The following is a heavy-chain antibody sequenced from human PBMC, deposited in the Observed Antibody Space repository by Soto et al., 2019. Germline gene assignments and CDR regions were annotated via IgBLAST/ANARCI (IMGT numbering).Heavy chain of an antibody. CDR1: GFTFSSYA. J-gene: IGHJ4*02. Sequence: GESLKISCAASGFTFSSYAMSWVRQAPGKGLEWVSAISGSGGSTYYADSVKGRFTISRDNSKNTLYLQMNSLRAEDTAVYYCATDPEDWGLDYWGQGTLVTVSS. CDR2: ISGSGGST. D-gene: IGHD7-27*01. CDR3: ATDPEDWGLDY. V-gene: IGHV3-23*01.